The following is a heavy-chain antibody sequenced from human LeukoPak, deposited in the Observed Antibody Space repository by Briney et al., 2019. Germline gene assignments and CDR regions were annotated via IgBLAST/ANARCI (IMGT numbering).Heavy chain of an antibody. J-gene: IGHJ6*02. CDR1: GGTFSSYA. Sequence: SVKVSCKASGGTFSSYAISWVRQAPGQGLEWMGGIIPIFGTANYAQKFQGRVTITTDESASTAYMELSSLRSEDTAVYYCARGRGYCSGGSCPSYYYYYYGMDVWGQGTTVTVSS. CDR2: IIPIFGTA. CDR3: ARGRGYCSGGSCPSYYYYYYGMDV. V-gene: IGHV1-69*05. D-gene: IGHD2-15*01.